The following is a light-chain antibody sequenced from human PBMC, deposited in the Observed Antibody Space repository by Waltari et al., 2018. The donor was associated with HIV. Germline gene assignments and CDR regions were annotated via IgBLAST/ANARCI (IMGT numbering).Light chain of an antibody. CDR3: QQYGASPET. CDR1: QIVSSAY. V-gene: IGKV3-20*01. Sequence: EIVLTQSPGTLSLSPGERATLSCRASQIVSSAYLAWYQHRPGQAPRLLIYGASTRANGVPDRFSGNGFGTDFTLTISRLEPEDFAMYYCQQYGASPETFGQGARVEI. J-gene: IGKJ1*01. CDR2: GAS.